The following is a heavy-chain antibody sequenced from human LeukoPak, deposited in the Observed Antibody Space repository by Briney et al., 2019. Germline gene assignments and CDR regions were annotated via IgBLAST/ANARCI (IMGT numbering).Heavy chain of an antibody. D-gene: IGHD5-24*01. V-gene: IGHV3-73*01. Sequence: PGGSLRLSCAASGFTFSGSAMHWVRQASGKGLEWVGRIRSKANSYATAYAASVKGRFTISRDNAKNSLYLQMNSLRAEDTAVYYCARDQGDGYSNAFDIWGPGTLVTVSS. J-gene: IGHJ3*02. CDR3: ARDQGDGYSNAFDI. CDR2: IRSKANSYAT. CDR1: GFTFSGSA.